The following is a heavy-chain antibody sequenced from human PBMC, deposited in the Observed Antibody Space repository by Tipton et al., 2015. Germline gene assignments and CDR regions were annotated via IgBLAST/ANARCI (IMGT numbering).Heavy chain of an antibody. V-gene: IGHV3-7*05. J-gene: IGHJ6*02. Sequence: SLRLSCVASGFTFSTYWMNWVRQAPGKGLEWVATIKQDGSEKHYVDSPKGRFTISRDNAESSLYLQMNSLRAEDTAVYYCARDPSPDGMDVWGQGTTVTVSS. CDR1: GFTFSTYW. CDR3: ARDPSPDGMDV. CDR2: IKQDGSEK.